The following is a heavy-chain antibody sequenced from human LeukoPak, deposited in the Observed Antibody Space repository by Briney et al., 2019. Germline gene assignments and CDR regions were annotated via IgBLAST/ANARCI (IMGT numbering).Heavy chain of an antibody. CDR3: ARVGYSGSYGGRAFDI. J-gene: IGHJ3*02. Sequence: ASVKVSCKASGYTFTSYYMHWVRQAPGQGLEWMGIINPSGGSTSYAQKFQGRVTITRDTSTSTVYMELSSLRSEDTAVYYCARVGYSGSYGGRAFDIWDQGTMVTVSS. CDR2: INPSGGST. V-gene: IGHV1-46*01. CDR1: GYTFTSYY. D-gene: IGHD1-26*01.